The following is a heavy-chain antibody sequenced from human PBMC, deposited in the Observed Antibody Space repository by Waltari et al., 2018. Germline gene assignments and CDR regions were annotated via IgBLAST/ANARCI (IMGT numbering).Heavy chain of an antibody. Sequence: EVQLVESGGGLVQPGGSLRLSCAASGFIFSSYAMSWVRQAPGKGLVWVATISGPGDSTYYADSVNGRFTISRDNSQNTVYLQVNSLTAEETAIYYCARLPGDYVGYWGQGTLVTVSS. CDR2: ISGPGDST. CDR1: GFIFSSYA. V-gene: IGHV3-23*04. CDR3: ARLPGDYVGY. D-gene: IGHD2-15*01. J-gene: IGHJ4*02.